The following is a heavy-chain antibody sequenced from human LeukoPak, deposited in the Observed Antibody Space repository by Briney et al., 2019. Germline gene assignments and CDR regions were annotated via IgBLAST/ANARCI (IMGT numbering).Heavy chain of an antibody. V-gene: IGHV4-34*01. CDR1: GGSFSGSY. D-gene: IGHD4-17*01. Sequence: SETLSLTCAVYGGSFSGSYWSWLRQPPGKRLEWIGEINDSGSTNYDSSLESRVTISVDTSKNQFSLKLSSVTVADTAVYYCVREVYRKGYGDYGGFDPWGQGTLVTVSS. J-gene: IGHJ5*02. CDR3: VREVYRKGYGDYGGFDP. CDR2: INDSGST.